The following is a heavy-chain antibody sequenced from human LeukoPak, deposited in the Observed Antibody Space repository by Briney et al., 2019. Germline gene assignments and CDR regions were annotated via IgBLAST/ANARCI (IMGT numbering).Heavy chain of an antibody. V-gene: IGHV1-18*01. Sequence: ASVKVSCKASGYTFTSYGISWVRQAPGQGLEWMGWISAYNGNTNYAQKLQGRVTMTTDTSTSTAYMELRSLRSDDTAVYYCARLTGYQPNYYYMDVWGKGTTVTISS. CDR2: ISAYNGNT. J-gene: IGHJ6*03. CDR3: ARLTGYQPNYYYMDV. D-gene: IGHD3-9*01. CDR1: GYTFTSYG.